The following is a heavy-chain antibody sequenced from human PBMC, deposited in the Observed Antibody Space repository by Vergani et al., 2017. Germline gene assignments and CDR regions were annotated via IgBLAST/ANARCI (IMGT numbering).Heavy chain of an antibody. J-gene: IGHJ6*02. CDR1: GGTFSNYA. V-gene: IGHV1-69*12. D-gene: IGHD2-15*01. CDR2: IIPIFGTA. CDR3: ARDFGYCSGGSCDGMDV. Sequence: QVQLVQSGAEVKKPGSSVKVSCKASGGTFSNYAISWVRQAPGQGLEWMGGIIPIFGTANYAQKFQGRVTITADESTSTAYMELSSLRSEDTAVYYCARDFGYCSGGSCDGMDVWGQGTTVTVSS.